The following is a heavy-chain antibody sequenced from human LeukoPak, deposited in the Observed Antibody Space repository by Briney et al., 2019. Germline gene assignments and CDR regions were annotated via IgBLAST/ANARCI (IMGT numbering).Heavy chain of an antibody. CDR3: AKFQARYSSSWYLADYYYYGMDV. Sequence: PGGSLRLSCAASGFTFSSYAMSWVRQAPGKGLEWVSAISGSGGSTYYADSVKGRFTISRDNSKNTLYLQMNSLRAEDTAVYYCAKFQARYSSSWYLADYYYYGMDVWGQGTTVTVSS. CDR2: ISGSGGST. J-gene: IGHJ6*02. D-gene: IGHD6-13*01. CDR1: GFTFSSYA. V-gene: IGHV3-23*01.